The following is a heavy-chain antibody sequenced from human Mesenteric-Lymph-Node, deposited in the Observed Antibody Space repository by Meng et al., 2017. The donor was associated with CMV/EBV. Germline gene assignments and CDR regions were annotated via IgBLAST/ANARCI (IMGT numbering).Heavy chain of an antibody. CDR1: GGSINSYY. CDR2: IYYSGSG. J-gene: IGHJ3*02. Sequence: SETLSLTCTVSGGSINSYYWNWIRQPPGKGLEWIGSIYYSGSGYYNPSLKSRVIISVDTSKNQFSLKLNSVTAADTAVYYCARRDYYGSGTGRPFDIWGQGTMVTVSS. V-gene: IGHV4-59*05. D-gene: IGHD3-10*01. CDR3: ARRDYYGSGTGRPFDI.